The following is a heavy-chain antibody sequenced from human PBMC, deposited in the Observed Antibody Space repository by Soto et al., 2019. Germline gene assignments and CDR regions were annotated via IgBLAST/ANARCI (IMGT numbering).Heavy chain of an antibody. CDR3: ARCDIGDYVHPLDH. D-gene: IGHD4-17*01. CDR2: ISVYNGHT. Sequence: QVHLMQSGAEVKSPGASVRVSCKASGYTFSSYGVSWVRQAPGQGLEFMGWISVYNGHTNYAQKFQGRVTMTTDTSTSTAYMELRSLRSADTSVSFGARCDIGDYVHPLDHWGQGTLVTVSA. V-gene: IGHV1-18*01. J-gene: IGHJ4*02. CDR1: GYTFSSYG.